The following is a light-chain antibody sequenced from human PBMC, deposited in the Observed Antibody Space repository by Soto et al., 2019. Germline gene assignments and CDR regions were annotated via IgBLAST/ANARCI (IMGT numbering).Light chain of an antibody. CDR2: EVT. J-gene: IGLJ1*01. Sequence: QSVLTQPASVSGSPGQSITMSCTGTSSDVGAYNYVSWYQHHPGKAPKLMIYEVTNRPSGVSNRFSGSKSGNTASLTISGLQAEDEADYYCNSYTTNSNRVFGTGTKVTVL. CDR1: SSDVGAYNY. CDR3: NSYTTNSNRV. V-gene: IGLV2-14*01.